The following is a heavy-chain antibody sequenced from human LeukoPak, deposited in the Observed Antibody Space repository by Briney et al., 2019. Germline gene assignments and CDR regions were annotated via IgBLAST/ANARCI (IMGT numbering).Heavy chain of an antibody. D-gene: IGHD5-18*01. CDR2: ISSSSSTI. CDR3: ASEAGYSYGYGHFDY. V-gene: IGHV3-48*04. J-gene: IGHJ4*02. CDR1: GFTFSSYS. Sequence: PGGSLRLSCAASGFTFSSYSMNWVRQAPGKGLEWVSYISSSSSTIYYADSVKGRFTISRDNAKNSLYLQMNSLRAEDTAVYYCASEAGYSYGYGHFDYWGQGTLVTVSS.